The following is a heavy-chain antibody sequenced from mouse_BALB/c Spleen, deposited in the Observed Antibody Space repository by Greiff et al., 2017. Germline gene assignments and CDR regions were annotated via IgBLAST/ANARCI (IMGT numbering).Heavy chain of an antibody. J-gene: IGHJ1*01. CDR1: GFDFSRYW. CDR3: ARRGRYFDV. Sequence: EVQLQQSGGGLVQPGGSLKLSCAASGFDFSRYWMSWVRQAPGKGLEWIGEINPDSSTINYTPSLKDKFIISRDNAKNTLYLQMSKVRSEDTALYYCARRGRYFDVWGAGTTVTVSS. V-gene: IGHV4-1*02. CDR2: INPDSSTI.